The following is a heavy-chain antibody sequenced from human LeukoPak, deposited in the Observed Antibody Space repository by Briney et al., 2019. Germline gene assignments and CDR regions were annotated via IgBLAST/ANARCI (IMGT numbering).Heavy chain of an antibody. Sequence: PGGSLRLSCAASGFTFSNYAMNWVRQAPGKGLEWVSGISGSGGSTYYADSVEGRFTISRDNSKNTLYLQMISLRAEDTAVYYCAKVRYSNYGNWFDPWGQGTLVTVFS. CDR2: ISGSGGST. CDR3: AKVRYSNYGNWFDP. J-gene: IGHJ5*02. D-gene: IGHD4-11*01. CDR1: GFTFSNYA. V-gene: IGHV3-23*01.